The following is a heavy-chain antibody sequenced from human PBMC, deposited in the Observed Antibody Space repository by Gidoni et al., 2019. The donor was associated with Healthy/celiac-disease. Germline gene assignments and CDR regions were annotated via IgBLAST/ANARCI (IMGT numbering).Heavy chain of an antibody. J-gene: IGHJ5*02. CDR3: ARGAQGYCTNGVCYNWFDP. V-gene: IGHV7-4-1*02. D-gene: IGHD2-8*01. CDR2: INTNTGNP. Sequence: QVQLVQSGSELKKPGASVKVSCKASGYTFTSYAMNWVRQAPGQGLEWMGWINTNTGNPTYAQGFTGRFVFSLDTSVSTAYLQISSLKAEDTAVYYCARGAQGYCTNGVCYNWFDPWGQGTLVTVSS. CDR1: GYTFTSYA.